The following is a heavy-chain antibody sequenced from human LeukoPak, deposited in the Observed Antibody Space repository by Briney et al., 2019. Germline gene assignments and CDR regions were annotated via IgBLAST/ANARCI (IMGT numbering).Heavy chain of an antibody. CDR3: ARGRSITLLRGVAMSDGFDI. CDR1: GFTFTSYG. CDR2: IDTSGSYI. V-gene: IGHV3-21*01. Sequence: GGSLRLSCAASGFTFTSYGMNWVRQAPGKGLEWVSFIDTSGSYIYYGDSLKGRVTISRDNAKNSLYLQMNGLRAEDTAVYYCARGRSITLLRGVAMSDGFDIRGQGAMVTVSS. D-gene: IGHD3-10*01. J-gene: IGHJ3*02.